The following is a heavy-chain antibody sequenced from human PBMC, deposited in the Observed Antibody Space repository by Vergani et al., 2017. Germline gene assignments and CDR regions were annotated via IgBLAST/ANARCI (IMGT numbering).Heavy chain of an antibody. J-gene: IGHJ6*02. V-gene: IGHV4-34*01. D-gene: IGHD6-13*01. Sequence: QVQLQQWGAGLLKPSETLSLTCAVYGGSFSGYYWSWIRQPPGKGLEWIGEINHSGSTNYNPSLKSRVTISVDTSKNQFSLKLSSVTAADTAVYYCARGRISSSWYGYYYYGMDVWGQG. CDR2: INHSGST. CDR1: GGSFSGYY. CDR3: ARGRISSSWYGYYYYGMDV.